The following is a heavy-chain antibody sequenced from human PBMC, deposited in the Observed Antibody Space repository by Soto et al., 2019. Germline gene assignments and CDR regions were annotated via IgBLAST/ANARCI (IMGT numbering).Heavy chain of an antibody. CDR1: EGNFTDYW. Sequence: PVVSKRLSWSVAEGNFTDYWVGWMSKKSGKGLEWMGIIYPGDSDTSYSPSFQGQVTISADKSISTAYLQWSSLKASDTAIYFCASLYSSGFSDSDYLGQRT. J-gene: IGHJ4*02. D-gene: IGHD6-19*01. CDR3: ASLYSSGFSDSDY. CDR2: IYPGDSDT. V-gene: IGHV5-51*01.